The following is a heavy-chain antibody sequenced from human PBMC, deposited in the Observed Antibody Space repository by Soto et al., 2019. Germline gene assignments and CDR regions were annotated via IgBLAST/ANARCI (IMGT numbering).Heavy chain of an antibody. V-gene: IGHV3-30*04. Sequence: GGSLRLSCTGSGFTFNAHAVHWVRQAPGKGLEWVALMSDDGSKEYYADSVKGRLTISRDNSKNTLYLQMDSLRSEDTAVYYCARGQFYDARRFSRALDYWGQGMVVTVSS. CDR1: GFTFNAHA. D-gene: IGHD3-22*01. CDR2: MSDDGSKE. J-gene: IGHJ4*02. CDR3: ARGQFYDARRFSRALDY.